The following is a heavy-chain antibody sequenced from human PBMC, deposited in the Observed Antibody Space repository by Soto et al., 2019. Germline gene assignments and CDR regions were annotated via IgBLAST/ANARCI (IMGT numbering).Heavy chain of an antibody. V-gene: IGHV3-23*01. CDR2: ISGSGGGI. Sequence: GGSLRLSCAASGFTFRSYAMTWVRQAPGKGLEWVSSISGSGGGIYYADSVKGRFTISRDNSKNTLYLQMNSLRAEDTAVYYCAKDRGQITMVWGVMRGFDYWGQGTLVTVSS. CDR3: AKDRGQITMVWGVMRGFDY. J-gene: IGHJ4*02. D-gene: IGHD3-10*01. CDR1: GFTFRSYA.